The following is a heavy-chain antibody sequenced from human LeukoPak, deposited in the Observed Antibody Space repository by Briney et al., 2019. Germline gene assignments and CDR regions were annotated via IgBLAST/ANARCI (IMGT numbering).Heavy chain of an antibody. CDR2: ISSSSSYI. D-gene: IGHD6-13*01. CDR3: ARALGSYSSSWYFFDY. J-gene: IGHJ4*02. Sequence: GGSLRLSCAASGFTFSSYSMNWVRQAPGKGLEWVSSISSSSSYIYYADSVKGRFTISRDNAKNSLYRQMNSLRAEDTAVYYCARALGSYSSSWYFFDYWGQGTLVTVSS. V-gene: IGHV3-21*01. CDR1: GFTFSSYS.